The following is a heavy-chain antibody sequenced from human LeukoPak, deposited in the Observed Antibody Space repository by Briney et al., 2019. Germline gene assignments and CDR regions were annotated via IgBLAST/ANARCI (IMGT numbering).Heavy chain of an antibody. Sequence: SETLSLTCAVYGGSFSGYYWSWIRQPPGKGLEWIGEFNHSGSTNYNPSLKSRVTISVDTSKNQFSLKLSSVTAADTAVYYCARGRRIAAAGPPYYYYMDVWGKGTTVTVSS. J-gene: IGHJ6*03. CDR1: GGSFSGYY. CDR2: FNHSGST. D-gene: IGHD6-13*01. V-gene: IGHV4-34*01. CDR3: ARGRRIAAAGPPYYYYMDV.